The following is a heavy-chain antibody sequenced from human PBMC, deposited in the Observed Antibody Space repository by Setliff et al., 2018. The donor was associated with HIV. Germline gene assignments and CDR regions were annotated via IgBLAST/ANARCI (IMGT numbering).Heavy chain of an antibody. J-gene: IGHJ4*02. V-gene: IGHV3-23*01. CDR2: ISDSGGST. CDR1: GFTFSNYA. CDR3: ASIELAAMVPVDY. Sequence: PGGSLRLSCAASGFTFSNYAMSWVRQAPGKGLEWVSGISDSGGSTDYADSVKGRFTISRDNSKNTLFLQMNSLRAEDTAVYYCASIELAAMVPVDYWGQGTLVTVSS. D-gene: IGHD5-18*01.